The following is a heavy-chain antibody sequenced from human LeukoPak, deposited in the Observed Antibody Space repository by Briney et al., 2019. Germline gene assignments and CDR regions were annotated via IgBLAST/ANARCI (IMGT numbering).Heavy chain of an antibody. CDR2: IYYSGST. Sequence: SSETLSLTCTVSGGSISSYYWSWIRRPPGKGLEWIGYIYYSGSTNYNPSLKSRVTISVDTSKNQFSLKLSSVTAADTAVYYCARSPGSSGYIDYWGQGTLVTVFS. J-gene: IGHJ4*02. CDR3: ARSPGSSGYIDY. CDR1: GGSISSYY. V-gene: IGHV4-59*08. D-gene: IGHD3-22*01.